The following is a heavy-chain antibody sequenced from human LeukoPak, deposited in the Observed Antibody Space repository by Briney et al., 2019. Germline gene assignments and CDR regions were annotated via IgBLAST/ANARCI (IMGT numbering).Heavy chain of an antibody. V-gene: IGHV3-7*01. CDR3: ARLFRDVTTFDY. CDR2: IKQDGSQK. J-gene: IGHJ4*02. CDR1: GFTLSSSW. D-gene: IGHD1-1*01. Sequence: GGTLRLSCTASGFTLSSSWMSWVRQPPGRGLEWVASIKQDGSQKYYVDSVKGRFTISRDNAKNSLYLQMNSLRAEDTAVYYCARLFRDVTTFDYWGQGTLVTVSS.